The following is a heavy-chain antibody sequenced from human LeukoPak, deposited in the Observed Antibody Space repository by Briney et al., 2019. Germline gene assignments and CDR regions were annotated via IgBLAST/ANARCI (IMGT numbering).Heavy chain of an antibody. CDR3: ARGYYDSSGFRFDY. CDR1: GFTFSTYE. D-gene: IGHD3-22*01. CDR2: ISGSGRTI. V-gene: IGHV3-48*03. J-gene: IGHJ4*02. Sequence: GSLRLSCAASGFTFSTYEMNWVRQAPGKGLEWVSYISGSGRTIYYADSVKGRFTISRDNAKNSLYQQMNSLRAEDTAVYYCARGYYDSSGFRFDYWGQGTLVTVSS.